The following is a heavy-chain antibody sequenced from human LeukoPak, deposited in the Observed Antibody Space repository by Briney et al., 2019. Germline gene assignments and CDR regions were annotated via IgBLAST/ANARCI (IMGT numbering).Heavy chain of an antibody. D-gene: IGHD5-12*01. J-gene: IGHJ5*02. V-gene: IGHV1-46*01. Sequence: ASVKVSYKASGYTFTSYYMHWVRQAPGQGLEWMGIINPSGGSTSYAQKFQGRVTMTRDTSTSTVYMELSSLRSEDTAVYYCARNRYSGYDYSGWFDPWGQGTLVTVSS. CDR3: ARNRYSGYDYSGWFDP. CDR1: GYTFTSYY. CDR2: INPSGGST.